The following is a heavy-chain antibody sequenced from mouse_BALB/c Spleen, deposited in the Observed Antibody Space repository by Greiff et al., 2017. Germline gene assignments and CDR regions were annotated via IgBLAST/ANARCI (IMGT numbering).Heavy chain of an antibody. CDR3: ARSHYRSLDC. Sequence: QVQLQQPGAELVMPGASVKMSCKASGYTFTDYWMHWVKQRPGQGLEWIGAIDTSDSYTSYNQKFKGKATLTVDESSSTAYMQLSSLTSEDSAVYYCARSHYRSLDCWGQGTTLTVSS. CDR1: GYTFTDYW. CDR2: IDTSDSYT. D-gene: IGHD2-14*01. J-gene: IGHJ2*01. V-gene: IGHV1-69*01.